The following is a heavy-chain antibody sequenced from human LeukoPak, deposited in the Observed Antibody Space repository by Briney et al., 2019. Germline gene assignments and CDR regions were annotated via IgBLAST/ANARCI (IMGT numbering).Heavy chain of an antibody. V-gene: IGHV3-11*01. CDR2: INIGGTNT. J-gene: IGHJ5*02. Sequence: PGGSLRLSCAASGFTFNDYYMRWIRQAPGKGVEWLSYINIGGTNTHYADSVKGRFTISRDNAKKSLYLEMNNLRAEDTAVYYCATDGAGFDTWGQGVLVTVSS. CDR1: GFTFNDYY. CDR3: ATDGAGFDT.